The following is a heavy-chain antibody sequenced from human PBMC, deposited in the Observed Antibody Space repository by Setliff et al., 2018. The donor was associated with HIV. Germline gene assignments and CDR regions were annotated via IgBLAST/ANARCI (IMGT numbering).Heavy chain of an antibody. CDR2: IYTSGTT. Sequence: PSETLSLTCTVSGGSISSGSYFWNWIRQPAGKGLEWIGRIYTSGTTNFNPSLKSRVTISRDPSKNQFSLNLNSVTAADTAVYYCGRDEHGFNSNWYGVDWGQGTLVTVSS. V-gene: IGHV4-61*02. CDR1: GGSISSGSYF. J-gene: IGHJ4*02. CDR3: GRDEHGFNSNWYGVD. D-gene: IGHD6-13*01.